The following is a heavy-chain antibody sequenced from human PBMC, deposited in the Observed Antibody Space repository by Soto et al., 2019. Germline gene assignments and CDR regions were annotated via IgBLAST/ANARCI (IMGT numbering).Heavy chain of an antibody. Sequence: QVQLVESGGGLVKPGGSLRLSCAASGFTFSDYYMTWFRQAPGEGLEWLSYISGRSSYTRYADSVKGRFTVSRDNANNSLYQQMNSLRAEDTAVYYCATRREQWPGQTQYTWFDPWGQGTLVTVSS. J-gene: IGHJ5*02. V-gene: IGHV3-11*06. CDR1: GFTFSDYY. CDR3: ATRREQWPGQTQYTWFDP. CDR2: ISGRSSYT. D-gene: IGHD6-19*01.